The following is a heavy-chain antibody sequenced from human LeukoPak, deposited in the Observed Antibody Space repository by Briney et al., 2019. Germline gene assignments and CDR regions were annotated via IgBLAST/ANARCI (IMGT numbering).Heavy chain of an antibody. CDR1: GFTFSSYW. CDR2: IKRVGSEK. J-gene: IGHJ4*02. V-gene: IGHV3-7*01. Sequence: GGSLRLSCAASGFTFSSYWMSWVRQAPGKGLEWVANIKRVGSEKYYVDSVKGRFTISRDNAKNSLYLQMNSLRIEDTAVYFCARTVEVPNWGQGTLVTVSS. CDR3: ARTVEVPN. D-gene: IGHD4-17*01.